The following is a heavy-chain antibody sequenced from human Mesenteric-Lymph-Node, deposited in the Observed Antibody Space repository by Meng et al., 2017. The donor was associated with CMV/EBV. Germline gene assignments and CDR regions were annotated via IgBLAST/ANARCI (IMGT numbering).Heavy chain of an antibody. CDR1: GFTFSSYS. Sequence: GESLKISCAASGFTFSSYSMNWVRQAPGKGLEWVSSISSRSSYIYYADSLKGRLTISRDNAKNSLYLQMDSLRAEDTAVYYCARGFIVAYLPDYWGQGTLVTVSS. V-gene: IGHV3-21*01. CDR2: ISSRSSYI. D-gene: IGHD5-12*01. CDR3: ARGFIVAYLPDY. J-gene: IGHJ4*02.